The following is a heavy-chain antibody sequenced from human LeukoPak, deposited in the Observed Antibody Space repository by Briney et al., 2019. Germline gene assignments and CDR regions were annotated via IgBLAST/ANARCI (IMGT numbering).Heavy chain of an antibody. CDR3: ARTYSGGYLMDY. Sequence: PGGSLRLSCAASGFTVSSNYMSWVRQAPGKGLEWVSLIYSGGSTYYADSVKGRFTISRDNSKNTLYLQMNRLRAEDTAVYYCARTYSGGYLMDYWGQGTLVTVSS. D-gene: IGHD1-26*01. V-gene: IGHV3-53*01. CDR1: GFTVSSNY. J-gene: IGHJ4*02. CDR2: IYSGGST.